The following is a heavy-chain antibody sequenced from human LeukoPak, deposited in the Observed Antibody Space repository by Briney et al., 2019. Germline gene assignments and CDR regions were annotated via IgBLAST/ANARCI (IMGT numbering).Heavy chain of an antibody. CDR3: AATRAYYDILTGYYTDYFDY. CDR2: IYYSGST. D-gene: IGHD3-9*01. V-gene: IGHV4-59*01. CDR1: GGSISSYY. J-gene: IGHJ4*02. Sequence: SETLSLICTVSGGSISSYYWSWIRQPPGKGLEWIGYIYYSGSTNYNPSLKSRVTISVDTSKNQFSLKLSSVTAADTAVYYCAATRAYYDILTGYYTDYFDYWGQGTLVTVSS.